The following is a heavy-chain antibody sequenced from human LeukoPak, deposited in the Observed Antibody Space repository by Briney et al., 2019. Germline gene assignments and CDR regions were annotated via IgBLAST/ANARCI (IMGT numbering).Heavy chain of an antibody. Sequence: GGSLRLSCAASGFTFSHYGMHWVRQTPGKGLEWVAFVRYDGGNEYYVDSVKGRFTISRDNSKNTLYLQMNSLRAEDTAVYYCAKVGAAWEYSGSDPYMDVWGKGTTVTVSS. CDR1: GFTFSHYG. D-gene: IGHD5-12*01. V-gene: IGHV3-30*02. CDR3: AKVGAAWEYSGSDPYMDV. CDR2: VRYDGGNE. J-gene: IGHJ6*03.